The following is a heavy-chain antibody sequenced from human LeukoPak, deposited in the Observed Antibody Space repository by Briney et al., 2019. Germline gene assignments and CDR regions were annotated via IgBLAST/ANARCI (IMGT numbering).Heavy chain of an antibody. Sequence: SCKASGYTFTSYGISWVRQAPGQGLEWVSLIFYDGSKTDYADSVKGRFTISRDNSKNTVYLQMNSLRGEDTAVYYCARDLSYFSLDIRGQGTTVTVSS. CDR3: ARDLSYFSLDI. J-gene: IGHJ6*02. CDR1: GYTFTSYG. CDR2: IFYDGSKT. V-gene: IGHV3-33*01.